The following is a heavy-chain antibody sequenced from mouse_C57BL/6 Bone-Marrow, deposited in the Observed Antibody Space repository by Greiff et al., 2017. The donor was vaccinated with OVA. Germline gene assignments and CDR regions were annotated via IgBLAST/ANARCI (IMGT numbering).Heavy chain of an antibody. Sequence: EVMLVESGGGLVKPGGSLKLSCAASGFTFSSYAMSWVRQTPEQRLEWVATISDGGSYTYYPDNVKGRFTISRDNAKNNLYLQMSHLKSEDTAMDYCARETTGFYAMDYWGQGTSVTVSS. CDR1: GFTFSSYA. CDR3: ARETTGFYAMDY. D-gene: IGHD4-1*02. J-gene: IGHJ4*01. V-gene: IGHV5-4*01. CDR2: ISDGGSYT.